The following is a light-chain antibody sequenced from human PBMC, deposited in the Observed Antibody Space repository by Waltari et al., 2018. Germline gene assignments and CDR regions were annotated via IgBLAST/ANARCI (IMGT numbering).Light chain of an antibody. CDR1: SSNIGRNT. CDR2: TNN. J-gene: IGLJ2*01. CDR3: AAWDDSLKRVV. V-gene: IGLV1-44*01. Sequence: QSVLTQPPSASGTPGQRVTIACSGSSSNIGRNTVNWYQQLPGTAPKLLIYTNNQRPSGVPCRFSGSKSGTSASLAISGLQSEDEADYYCAAWDDSLKRVVFGGGTKLTVL.